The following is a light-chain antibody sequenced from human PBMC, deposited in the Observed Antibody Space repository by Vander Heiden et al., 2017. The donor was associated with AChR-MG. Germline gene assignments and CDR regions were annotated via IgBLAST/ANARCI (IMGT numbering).Light chain of an antibody. CDR3: HQYNNWPYT. CDR2: DAS. Sequence: EMVMTQSPATLCVSPGERATLSCRASQSVSVKVAWYQQKPGQAPRLVIYDASTRATGIPARFSGSGSGTEFTLTISSLQSEDFAVYYCHQYNNWPYTFAQGTKLEIK. V-gene: IGKV3-15*01. J-gene: IGKJ2*01. CDR1: QSVSVK.